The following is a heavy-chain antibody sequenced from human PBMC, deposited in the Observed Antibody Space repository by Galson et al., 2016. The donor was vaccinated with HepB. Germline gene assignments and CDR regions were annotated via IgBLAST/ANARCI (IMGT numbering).Heavy chain of an antibody. CDR2: IYTSGNT. CDR3: ARVPLATSMETKSHAFYI. CDR1: GGSINSGTYY. D-gene: IGHD2/OR15-2a*01. Sequence: TLSLICTVSGGSINSGTYYWNWIRQPAGKGLEWIGRIYTSGNTNYNPSLNSRVTISLDTSRNQISLKLTSLTAADTAVYYCARVPLATSMETKSHAFYIWGQGTMDTVSS. V-gene: IGHV4-61*02. J-gene: IGHJ3*02.